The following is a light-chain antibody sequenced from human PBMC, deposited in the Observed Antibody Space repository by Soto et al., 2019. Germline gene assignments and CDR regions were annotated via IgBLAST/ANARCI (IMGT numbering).Light chain of an antibody. V-gene: IGLV2-8*01. J-gene: IGLJ3*02. CDR2: EVT. CDR3: SSFASSNTWV. CDR1: SSDVGAYNY. Sequence: QSALTQPPSASGSLGQSVTISCTGTSSDVGAYNYVSWYQQHAGRAPKLVIYEVTKRPSGVPDRFSGSKSANTASLTVSGLQAEDEADYYCSSFASSNTWVFGGGAKLT.